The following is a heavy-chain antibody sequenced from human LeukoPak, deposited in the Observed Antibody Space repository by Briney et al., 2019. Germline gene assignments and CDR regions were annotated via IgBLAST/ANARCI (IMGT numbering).Heavy chain of an antibody. V-gene: IGHV3-74*01. CDR3: ARGPPRAYCGGDCFHFPLYY. CDR1: RFTFSSYS. D-gene: IGHD2-21*02. J-gene: IGHJ4*02. Sequence: GGSLRLSCAASRFTFSSYSMNWVRQAPGKGLVWVSRINSDGSSTSYADSVKGRFTISRDNAKNTLYLQMNSLRAEDTAVYYCARGPPRAYCGGDCFHFPLYYWGQGTLVTVSS. CDR2: INSDGSST.